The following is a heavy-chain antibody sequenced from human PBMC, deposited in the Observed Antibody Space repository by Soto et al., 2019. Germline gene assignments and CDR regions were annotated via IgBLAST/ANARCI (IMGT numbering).Heavy chain of an antibody. Sequence: EVQLVESGGGLVQPGGSLRLSCAGSGFTFSDYYIDWVRQAPGKGLEWVGRSRDKGNSYSTDYAASAKGRFTISRDASKNSLYLQMSGLKTEDTALYYCTRSIPGTTSSDYWGQGTLVTVSS. D-gene: IGHD1-7*01. J-gene: IGHJ4*02. V-gene: IGHV3-72*01. CDR3: TRSIPGTTSSDY. CDR2: SRDKGNSYST. CDR1: GFTFSDYY.